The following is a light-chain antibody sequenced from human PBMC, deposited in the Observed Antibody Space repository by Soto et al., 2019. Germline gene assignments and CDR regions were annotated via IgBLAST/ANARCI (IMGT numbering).Light chain of an antibody. Sequence: QSDLTQPPSVSGAPGQRVTISCTRSSSNIGAGYDVHWYQQLPGTAPKLLIYGNSNRPSGVPDRFSGSKSGTSASLAITGLQAEDEADYYCQSYDSSLSGYVFGTGTKVTVL. CDR2: GNS. CDR1: SSNIGAGYD. J-gene: IGLJ1*01. V-gene: IGLV1-40*01. CDR3: QSYDSSLSGYV.